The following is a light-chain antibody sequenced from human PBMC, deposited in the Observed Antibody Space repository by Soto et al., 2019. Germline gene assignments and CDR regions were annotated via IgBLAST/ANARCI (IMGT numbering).Light chain of an antibody. CDR3: QQYGSSPWT. CDR1: QSVSSNY. J-gene: IGKJ1*01. V-gene: IGKV3-20*01. CDR2: IAS. Sequence: EIVLTQSPGTLSLSPGERATLSCRASQSVSSNYLAWYQQKTGQTPRLLIYIASSRAPGIPDRFSGSGSGTHFTLTIRRVEPEDFAVYYRQQYGSSPWTFGQGTKVEIK.